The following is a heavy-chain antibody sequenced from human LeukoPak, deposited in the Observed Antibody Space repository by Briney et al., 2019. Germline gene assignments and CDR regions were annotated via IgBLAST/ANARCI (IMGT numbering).Heavy chain of an antibody. CDR1: GYTFTGYY. J-gene: IGHJ4*02. V-gene: IGHV1-2*02. D-gene: IGHD6-19*01. Sequence: ASVKVSCKPSGYTFTGYYMHWVRQAPGQGLEWMGWINPNSVGTNYAQKFQGRVTMTRDTSISTAYMELSRLRSDDAAVYYCARGGSYGSGWYHYWGQGTLVTVSS. CDR2: INPNSVGT. CDR3: ARGGSYGSGWYHY.